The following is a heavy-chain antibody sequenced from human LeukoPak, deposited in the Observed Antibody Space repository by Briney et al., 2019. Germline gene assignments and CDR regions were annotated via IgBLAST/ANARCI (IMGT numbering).Heavy chain of an antibody. CDR3: ARAYSSGEYAFDI. J-gene: IGHJ3*02. CDR2: INHSGST. Sequence: SETLSLTCAVYGGSFSGYYWSWIRQPPGKGLEWIGEINHSGSTNYNPSLKGRVTISVDTSKNQFSLKLSSVTAADTAVYYCARAYSSGEYAFDIWGQGTMVTVSS. V-gene: IGHV4-34*01. CDR1: GGSFSGYY. D-gene: IGHD6-19*01.